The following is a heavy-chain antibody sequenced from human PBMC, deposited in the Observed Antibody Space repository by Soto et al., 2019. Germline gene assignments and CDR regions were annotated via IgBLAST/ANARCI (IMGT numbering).Heavy chain of an antibody. Sequence: SETLSLTCTVSGGSISSGGYSWTWIRQSPGKGLEWIGYTYQSGSAYYNPSLKSRVTISVGRSKNQFSLNLTSVTAADTAVYYCARDYYGMDVWGQGTTVTVSS. CDR2: TYQSGSA. J-gene: IGHJ6*02. CDR1: GGSISSGGYS. V-gene: IGHV4-30-2*06. CDR3: ARDYYGMDV.